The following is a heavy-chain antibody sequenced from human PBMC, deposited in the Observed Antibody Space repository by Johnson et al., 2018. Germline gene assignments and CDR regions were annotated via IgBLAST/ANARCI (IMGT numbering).Heavy chain of an antibody. CDR1: GFTSRNYW. CDR3: ARGRDFYGSGLDAFDM. V-gene: IGHV3-7*01. CDR2: MNQDGSET. D-gene: IGHD3-10*01. Sequence: EVQLVESGGELVQRGGSLRLSCAASGFTSRNYWMSWVRQAPGKGLEWVANMNQDGSETYYVDSVKGRFTISRDNAKNSLYLQMKSRRADDPAGYYCARGRDFYGSGLDAFDMWGQGTMVTVSA. J-gene: IGHJ3*02.